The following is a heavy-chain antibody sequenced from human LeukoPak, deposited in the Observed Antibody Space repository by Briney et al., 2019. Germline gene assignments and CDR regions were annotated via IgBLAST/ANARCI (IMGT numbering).Heavy chain of an antibody. CDR3: ARGLIAAREYYFDS. CDR2: MNPNSGNT. V-gene: IGHV1-8*01. CDR1: GYTFTSYD. D-gene: IGHD6-6*01. Sequence: ASVKVSCKASGYTFTSYDINWVRQATGQGLEWMGWMNPNSGNTGYAQKFQGRVTMTRNTSISTAYMELSSLRSEDTAVYYCARGLIAAREYYFDSWGQGTLVTVSS. J-gene: IGHJ4*02.